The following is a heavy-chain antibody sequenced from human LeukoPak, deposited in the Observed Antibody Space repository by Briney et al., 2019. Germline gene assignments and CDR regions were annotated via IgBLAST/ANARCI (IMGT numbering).Heavy chain of an antibody. CDR2: ASSIGSTI. Sequence: GGSLRLSCALSGFTLGIYEMNWVRQAPEKGLGWVSHASSIGSTINYADSVKGRFTISRDNAKNSLYLQMNSLRAEDTAVYYCARYSGSYYGYYYYGMDVWGQGTTVTISS. CDR1: GFTLGIYE. D-gene: IGHD1-26*01. CDR3: ARYSGSYYGYYYYGMDV. J-gene: IGHJ6*02. V-gene: IGHV3-48*03.